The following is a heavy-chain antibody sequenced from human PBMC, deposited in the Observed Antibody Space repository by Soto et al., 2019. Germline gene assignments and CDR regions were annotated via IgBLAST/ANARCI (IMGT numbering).Heavy chain of an antibody. CDR1: GFTFSSYG. J-gene: IGHJ6*02. Sequence: GGSLRLSCAASGFTFSSYGMHWVRQAPGKGLEWVAVISYDGSNKYYADSVKGRFTISRDNSKNTLYLQMNSLRAEDTAVYYCAKDLCSGGSCYSYYYYGMDVWGQGTTVTVSS. V-gene: IGHV3-30*18. CDR2: ISYDGSNK. D-gene: IGHD2-15*01. CDR3: AKDLCSGGSCYSYYYYGMDV.